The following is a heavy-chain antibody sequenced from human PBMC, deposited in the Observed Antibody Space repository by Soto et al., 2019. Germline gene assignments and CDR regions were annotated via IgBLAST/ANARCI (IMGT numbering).Heavy chain of an antibody. CDR3: AASLGGSGKGDYMDV. CDR1: GYTLTALS. J-gene: IGHJ6*03. Sequence: ASVKVSCKVSGYTLTALSMHWVRQAPGKGLEWMGSFDPEDGETIYAQKFQGRVTMTEDTSTDTSYMELSSLRSEDTAVYYCAASLGGSGKGDYMDVWGKGTSVTVSS. CDR2: FDPEDGET. V-gene: IGHV1-24*01. D-gene: IGHD3-10*01.